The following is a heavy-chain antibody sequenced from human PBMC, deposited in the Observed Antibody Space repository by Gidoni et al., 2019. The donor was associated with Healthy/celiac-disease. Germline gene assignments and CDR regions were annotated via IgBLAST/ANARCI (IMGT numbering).Heavy chain of an antibody. V-gene: IGHV3-33*06. D-gene: IGHD3-22*01. Sequence: QVQLVESGGGVVQPGRSLRLSCAPSGFTFSSYGMHWVRQAPGKGLAWVAVIWYDGRNKDYADSVKGRFTISRDNSKNTLYLQMNSLRAEDTAWYYCAKPRYYYDSSVTRNSYKQDRDAFDIWGQGTMVTVSS. CDR1: GFTFSSYG. J-gene: IGHJ3*02. CDR2: IWYDGRNK. CDR3: AKPRYYYDSSVTRNSYKQDRDAFDI.